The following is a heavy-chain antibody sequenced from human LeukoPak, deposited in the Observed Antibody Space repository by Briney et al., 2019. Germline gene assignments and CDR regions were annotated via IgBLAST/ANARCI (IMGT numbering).Heavy chain of an antibody. J-gene: IGHJ4*02. CDR2: IIPIFGTA. V-gene: IGHV1-69*13. CDR3: ARVSGPGRNVLRYFDWLAPRAYYFDY. D-gene: IGHD3-9*01. CDR1: GGTFSSYA. Sequence: SVKVSCKASGGTFSSYAISWVRQASGQGLEWMGGIIPIFGTANYAQKFQGRVTITADESTSTAYMELSSLGSEDTAVYYCARVSGPGRNVLRYFDWLAPRAYYFDYWGQGTLVTVSS.